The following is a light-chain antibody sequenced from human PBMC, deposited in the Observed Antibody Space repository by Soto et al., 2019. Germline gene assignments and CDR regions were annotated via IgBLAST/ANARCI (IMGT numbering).Light chain of an antibody. V-gene: IGLV2-14*01. Sequence: QSALSHPASVSGSPGQSITISCTGTSSDVGGYNYVSWYQQHPGKAPKLMIYEVSNRPSGVSNRFSGSKSGNTASLTISGLQAEDEADYYCSSYTTNNTYVFGTGTKLTVL. J-gene: IGLJ1*01. CDR1: SSDVGGYNY. CDR3: SSYTTNNTYV. CDR2: EVS.